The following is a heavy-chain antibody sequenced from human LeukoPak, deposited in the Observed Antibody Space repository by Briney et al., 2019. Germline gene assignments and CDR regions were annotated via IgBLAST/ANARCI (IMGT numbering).Heavy chain of an antibody. CDR2: IYYGGST. V-gene: IGHV4-39*07. D-gene: IGHD6-13*01. CDR1: GGSISSSSYY. CDR3: ARLRSAAGPI. Sequence: SETLSLTCTVSGGSISSSSYYWGWIRQPPGKGLEWIGSIYYGGSTYYNPSLKSRVIISVDTSENHLSLKLSSVTAADTAMYYCARLRSAAGPIWGQGTMVTVSS. J-gene: IGHJ3*02.